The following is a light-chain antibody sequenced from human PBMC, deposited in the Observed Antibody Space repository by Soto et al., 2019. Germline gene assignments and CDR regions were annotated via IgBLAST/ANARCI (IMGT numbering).Light chain of an antibody. CDR3: QHYNSYPWT. CDR2: ASS. Sequence: IQLTQSPSSLSAPVRNRVTVTCRASQGIGTYLVWYQQKSGKAPTVLIYASSTLQTGVPSRFSGSGSGTDFSLTISSLHPDDVATYYCQHYNSYPWTFGQRTNEDIK. J-gene: IGKJ1*01. V-gene: IGKV1-9*01. CDR1: QGIGTY.